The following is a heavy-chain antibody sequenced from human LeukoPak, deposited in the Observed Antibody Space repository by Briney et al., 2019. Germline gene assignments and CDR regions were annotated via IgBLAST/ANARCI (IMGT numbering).Heavy chain of an antibody. CDR2: IHTSGST. J-gene: IGHJ4*02. CDR3: AREGSMTARPFVSIDY. Sequence: PSETLSLTCTVYGGSIRSYYWSWIRQPAGKGLEWIGRIHTSGSTDYNPSLKSRVTMSVDTSKNQFSLKLRSVTAADTAVYYCAREGSMTARPFVSIDYWGQGTLVTVSA. V-gene: IGHV4-4*07. CDR1: GGSIRSYY. D-gene: IGHD6-6*01.